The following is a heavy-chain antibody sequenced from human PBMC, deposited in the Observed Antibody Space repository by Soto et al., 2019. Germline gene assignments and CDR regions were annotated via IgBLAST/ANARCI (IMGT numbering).Heavy chain of an antibody. CDR2: IGHDGSNR. V-gene: IGHV3-30*02. CDR3: ARGLVPPAVSLTKPFRYGMDV. J-gene: IGHJ6*02. Sequence: GGSLSLSCAASGFAFSGYGMHWVRQAPGKGLEWVTFIGHDGSNRYYVDSVKGRFTISRDNSKNTLNLQMNSLRADDTAVYYCARGLVPPAVSLTKPFRYGMDVWGQGTTVTFSS. D-gene: IGHD2-2*01. CDR1: GFAFSGYG.